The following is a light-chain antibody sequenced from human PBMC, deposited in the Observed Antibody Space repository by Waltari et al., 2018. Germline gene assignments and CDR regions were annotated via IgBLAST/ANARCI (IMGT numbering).Light chain of an antibody. CDR1: SSDIGAYNY. V-gene: IGLV2-14*01. J-gene: IGLJ2*01. Sequence: QSALTQPASVSGSPGQSITISCTGTSSDIGAYNYVSWYQHHPGEAPKLMIYEVSNRPSGVSDRFSGSKSGNTASLTISGLQADDEADYYCSSYITSGSVFGGGTKLTVL. CDR2: EVS. CDR3: SSYITSGSV.